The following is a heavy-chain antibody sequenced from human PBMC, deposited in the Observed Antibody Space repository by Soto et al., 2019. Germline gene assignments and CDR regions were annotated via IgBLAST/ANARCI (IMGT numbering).Heavy chain of an antibody. Sequence: ASVKVSCKASGYTFTGYYMHWVRQAPGQGLEWMGWINPNSGGTNYAQKFQGRVTITADESTSTAYMELSSLRSEDTAVYYCARAEITIFGVVRYGMDVWGQGTTVTVS. D-gene: IGHD3-3*01. V-gene: IGHV1-2*02. CDR2: INPNSGGT. CDR3: ARAEITIFGVVRYGMDV. J-gene: IGHJ6*02. CDR1: GYTFTGYY.